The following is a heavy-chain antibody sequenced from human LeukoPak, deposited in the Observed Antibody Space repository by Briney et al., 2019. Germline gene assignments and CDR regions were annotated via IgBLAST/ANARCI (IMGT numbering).Heavy chain of an antibody. CDR2: ISVYNGNT. CDR3: ARDLSPMVRGVISDY. V-gene: IGHV1-18*01. CDR1: GYTFTSYG. D-gene: IGHD3-10*01. J-gene: IGHJ4*02. Sequence: GASVKVSCKASGYTFTSYGISWVRQAPGQGPEWMGWISVYNGNTNYAQKLQGRVTMTTDTSTSTAYMELRSLRSDDTAVYYCARDLSPMVRGVISDYWGQGTLVTVSS.